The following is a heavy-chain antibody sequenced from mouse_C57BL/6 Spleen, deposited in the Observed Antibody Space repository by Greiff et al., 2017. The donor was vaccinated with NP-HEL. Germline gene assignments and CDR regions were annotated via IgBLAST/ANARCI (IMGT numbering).Heavy chain of an antibody. CDR3: ARATTVVARDFDY. D-gene: IGHD1-1*01. V-gene: IGHV1-42*01. J-gene: IGHJ2*01. CDR1: GYSFTGYY. Sequence: EVQLVESGPELVKPGASVKISCKASGYSFTGYYMNWVKQSPEKSLEWIGEINPSTGGTTYNQKFKAKATLTVDKSSSTAYMQLKSLTSEDSAVYYCARATTVVARDFDYWGQSTTLTVSS. CDR2: INPSTGGT.